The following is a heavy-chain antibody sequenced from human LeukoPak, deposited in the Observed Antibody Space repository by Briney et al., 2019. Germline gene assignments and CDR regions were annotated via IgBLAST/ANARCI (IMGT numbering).Heavy chain of an antibody. D-gene: IGHD3-3*01. J-gene: IGHJ4*02. V-gene: IGHV1-18*01. Sequence: ASVKVSCKASGYTFTSYGISWVRRAPGQGLEWMGWISAYNGNTNYAQKLQGRVTMTTDTSTSTAYMELRSLRSDDTAVYYCARKRITIFGVPPPLDYWGQGTLVTVSS. CDR1: GYTFTSYG. CDR2: ISAYNGNT. CDR3: ARKRITIFGVPPPLDY.